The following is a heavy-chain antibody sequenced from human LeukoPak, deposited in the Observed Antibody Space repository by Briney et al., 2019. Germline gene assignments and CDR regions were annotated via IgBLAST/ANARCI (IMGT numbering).Heavy chain of an antibody. CDR1: GFTLSSYA. J-gene: IGHJ4*02. Sequence: GGSLRLSCAASGFTLSSYAMSWVRQAPGKGLEWVSATSGSGGSTYYADSVKGRFTISRDNSKNTLYLQMNSLRAEDTAVYYCAKGDIVVVTAAYFDYWGQETLVTVSS. CDR2: TSGSGGST. V-gene: IGHV3-23*01. D-gene: IGHD2-21*02. CDR3: AKGDIVVVTAAYFDY.